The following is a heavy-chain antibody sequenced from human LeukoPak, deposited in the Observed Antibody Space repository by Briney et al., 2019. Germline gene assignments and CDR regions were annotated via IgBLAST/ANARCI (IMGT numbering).Heavy chain of an antibody. J-gene: IGHJ6*03. V-gene: IGHV4-34*01. Sequence: SETLSLTCAVYGGSFSGYYWSWIRQPPGKGLEWIGEINHSGSTNYNPSLKSRVTISVDTSKSQFSLKLSSVTAADTAVYYCARGSGDYGSGSQPLYYYYYYMDVWGKGTTVTISS. CDR3: ARGSGDYGSGSQPLYYYYYYMDV. CDR1: GGSFSGYY. CDR2: INHSGST. D-gene: IGHD3-10*01.